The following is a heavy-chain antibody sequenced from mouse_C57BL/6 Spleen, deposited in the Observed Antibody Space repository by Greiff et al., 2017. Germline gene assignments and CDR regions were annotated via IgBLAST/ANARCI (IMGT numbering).Heavy chain of an antibody. Sequence: VQLQESGPGLVQPSQSLSITCTVSGFSLTSYGVNWVRQSPGKGLEWLGVICSGGSTDYNAAFMSRLSITKDNSNSQVFIIMASLHADDTAIYYCDNDDLDYWGQGTTLTVSS. CDR2: ICSGGST. V-gene: IGHV2-5*01. D-gene: IGHD2-3*01. J-gene: IGHJ2*01. CDR1: GFSLTSYG. CDR3: DNDDLDY.